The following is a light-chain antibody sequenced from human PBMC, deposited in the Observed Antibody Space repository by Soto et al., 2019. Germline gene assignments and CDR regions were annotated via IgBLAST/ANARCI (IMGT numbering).Light chain of an antibody. CDR2: EVS. CDR1: SSDVGGYNY. Sequence: QSALTQPPSASGSPGQSVTISCTGTSSDVGGYNYVSWYQQHPGKAPKLMIYEVSKRPSGAPARVSGSKSGNTAPLTVSGHQAADEADYYCSSCAGSNNFVFGGGTKVTVL. V-gene: IGLV2-8*01. J-gene: IGLJ2*01. CDR3: SSCAGSNNFV.